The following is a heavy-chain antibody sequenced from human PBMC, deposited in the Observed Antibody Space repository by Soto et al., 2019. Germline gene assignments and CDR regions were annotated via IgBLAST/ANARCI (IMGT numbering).Heavy chain of an antibody. Sequence: SETLSVTWTVSGGSISSYYWSWIRQPPGKGLEWIGYIYYSGSTNYNPSLKSRVTVSVDTSKNQFSLKLSSVTAADTAVYYCARHPSDFWFDPWGQGTLVTVSS. V-gene: IGHV4-59*08. J-gene: IGHJ5*02. CDR2: IYYSGST. CDR1: GGSISSYY. CDR3: ARHPSDFWFDP. D-gene: IGHD2-21*02.